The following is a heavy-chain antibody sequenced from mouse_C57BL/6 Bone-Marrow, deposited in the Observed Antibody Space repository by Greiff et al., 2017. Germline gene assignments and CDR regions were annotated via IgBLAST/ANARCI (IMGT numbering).Heavy chain of an antibody. D-gene: IGHD4-1*01. Sequence: EVMLVESGGGLVKPGGSLKLSCAASGFTFSDYGMHWVRQAPEKGLEWVAYISSGSSTIYYADTVKGRFTISRDNAKNPLFLQMTSLRSEDTAMYYCARELGLYFDYWGQGTTLTVSS. J-gene: IGHJ2*01. CDR1: GFTFSDYG. CDR2: ISSGSSTI. V-gene: IGHV5-17*01. CDR3: ARELGLYFDY.